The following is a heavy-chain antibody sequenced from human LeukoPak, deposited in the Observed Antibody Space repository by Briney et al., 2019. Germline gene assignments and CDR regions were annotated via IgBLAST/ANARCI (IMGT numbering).Heavy chain of an antibody. CDR1: GFTFSGSA. CDR3: TRRGPYCSSTSCYSYYYYMDV. Sequence: PGGSLKLSCAASGFTFSGSAMHWVRQASGKGLEWVGRIRSKANSYATAYAASGKCRITISSDDSKNTAYLQMNSLKTEDTAVYYCTRRGPYCSSTSCYSYYYYMDVWGKGTTVTVSS. D-gene: IGHD2-2*01. V-gene: IGHV3-73*01. J-gene: IGHJ6*03. CDR2: IRSKANSYAT.